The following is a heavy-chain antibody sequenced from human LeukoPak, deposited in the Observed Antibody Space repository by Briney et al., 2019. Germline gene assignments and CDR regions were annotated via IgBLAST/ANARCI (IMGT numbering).Heavy chain of an antibody. Sequence: GRSLRLSCAASGFTFSSYSMNWVRQAPGKGLEWVSSISSSSSYIYYADSVKGRFTISRDNAKNSLYLQMNSLRAEDTAVYYCARDVLRFLEWLKPPYYYMDVWGKGTTVTVSS. J-gene: IGHJ6*03. CDR2: ISSSSSYI. CDR3: ARDVLRFLEWLKPPYYYMDV. CDR1: GFTFSSYS. D-gene: IGHD3-3*01. V-gene: IGHV3-21*01.